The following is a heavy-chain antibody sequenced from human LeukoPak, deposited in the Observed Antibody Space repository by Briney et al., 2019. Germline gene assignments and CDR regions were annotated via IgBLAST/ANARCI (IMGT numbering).Heavy chain of an antibody. D-gene: IGHD3-22*01. CDR1: GFTFSSYA. V-gene: IGHV3-23*01. Sequence: GGSLRLSCAASGFTFSSYAMSWVRQAPGKGLEWVSAISGSGGSTYYADSVKGRFTISRDNSKNTLYLQMNSLRAEDTAVYYRAKPQLRYYYDSSGYPHYFDYWGQGTLVTVSS. CDR3: AKPQLRYYYDSSGYPHYFDY. CDR2: ISGSGGST. J-gene: IGHJ4*02.